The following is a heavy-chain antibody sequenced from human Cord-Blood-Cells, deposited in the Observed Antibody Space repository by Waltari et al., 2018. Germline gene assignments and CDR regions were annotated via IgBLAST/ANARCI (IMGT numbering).Heavy chain of an antibody. D-gene: IGHD2-2*01. J-gene: IGHJ4*02. CDR2: ISSSSSTI. CDR3: ARGQLDFYQLLSVEDY. V-gene: IGHV3-48*02. Sequence: EVQLVESGGGLVQPGGSLRLSCAASGFTFSSYSMNWVRQAPGKGLEWVSYISSSSSTIYYADSVKGRFTISRDNAKNSLYLQMNSLRDEDTAVYYCARGQLDFYQLLSVEDYWGQGTLVTVSS. CDR1: GFTFSSYS.